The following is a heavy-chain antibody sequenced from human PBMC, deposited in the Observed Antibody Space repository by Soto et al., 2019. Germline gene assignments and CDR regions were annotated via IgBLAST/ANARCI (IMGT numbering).Heavy chain of an antibody. Sequence: QVQLQESGPGLVKPSGTLSLTCAVSGGSISSSNWWSWVRQPPGKGLEWIGEIYHSGSTNYNPSLTSRVTISVDKSKTQFSLKVSSVTAADTAVYYCARVSGSYYYGMDVWGQGTTVIVSS. J-gene: IGHJ6*02. D-gene: IGHD1-26*01. V-gene: IGHV4-4*02. CDR3: ARVSGSYYYGMDV. CDR1: GGSISSSNW. CDR2: IYHSGST.